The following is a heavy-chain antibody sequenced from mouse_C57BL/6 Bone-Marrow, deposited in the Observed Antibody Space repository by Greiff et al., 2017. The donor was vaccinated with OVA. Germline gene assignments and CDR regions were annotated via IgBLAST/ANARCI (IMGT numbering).Heavy chain of an antibody. J-gene: IGHJ4*01. CDR2: IHPSDSDT. D-gene: IGHD2-1*01. Sequence: VQLQQPGAELVKPGASVKVSCKASGYTFTSYWMHWVKQRPGQGLEWIGRIHPSDSDTTYNQKFKGKATLTVDNSSSTAYMQVSSLTSKDSAVYYSAITHLLATMVARLYYYAMDYWGQGTSVTVSS. CDR3: AITHLLATMVARLYYYAMDY. CDR1: GYTFTSYW. V-gene: IGHV1-74*01.